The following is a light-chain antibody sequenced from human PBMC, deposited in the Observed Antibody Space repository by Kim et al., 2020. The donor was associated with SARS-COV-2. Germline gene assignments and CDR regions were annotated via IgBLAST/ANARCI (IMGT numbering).Light chain of an antibody. CDR3: SSYTSSSTWV. CDR2: DVS. Sequence: QSALTQPASVSGSPGQSITISCTGTSNDVGAYNYVSWYQQHPGKAPKLIIYDVSKRPSGVSNRFSGSKSGNTASLTISGLQAEDEADYYCSSYTSSSTWVFGGGTQLTVL. V-gene: IGLV2-14*01. J-gene: IGLJ3*02. CDR1: SNDVGAYNY.